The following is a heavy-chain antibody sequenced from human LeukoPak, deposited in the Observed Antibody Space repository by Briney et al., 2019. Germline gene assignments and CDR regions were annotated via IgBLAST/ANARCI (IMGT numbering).Heavy chain of an antibody. D-gene: IGHD3-22*01. CDR2: IYYSGST. V-gene: IGHV4-39*01. CDR3: ARHEPSSFYYESRGNWFDP. CDR1: GGSFSGYY. Sequence: SETLSLTCAVYGGSFSGYYWGWVRQPPGKGLEWVGSIYYSGSTYYNPSLQSRVTMSVDTSNNQVSLKVTSVTAADTAVYYCARHEPSSFYYESRGNWFDPWGQGTLVTVSS. J-gene: IGHJ5*02.